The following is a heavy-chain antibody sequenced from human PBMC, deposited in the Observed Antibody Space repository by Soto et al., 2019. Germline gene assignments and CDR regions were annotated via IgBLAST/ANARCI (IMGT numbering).Heavy chain of an antibody. D-gene: IGHD6-19*01. Sequence: ASVKVSCKASGYTFTSYGISWVRQAPGQGLEWMGWISAYNGNTNYAQKLQGRVTMTTDTSTSTAYMELRSLRSDDTAVYYCARDPTKGYSSGLNWFDPWGQGTLVTVSS. V-gene: IGHV1-18*04. J-gene: IGHJ5*02. CDR1: GYTFTSYG. CDR2: ISAYNGNT. CDR3: ARDPTKGYSSGLNWFDP.